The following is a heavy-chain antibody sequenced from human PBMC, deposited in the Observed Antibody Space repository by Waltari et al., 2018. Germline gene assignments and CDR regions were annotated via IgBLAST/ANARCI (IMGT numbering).Heavy chain of an antibody. D-gene: IGHD6-19*01. J-gene: IGHJ4*02. CDR3: AKDMSGWWSPDY. Sequence: EVQLLESGGGLVQPGGSLRLSCAASRFTFSNYGMRWVRQAPGKGRGGVSGISGSGGSTDYADSVKGRFTVSRDNSKNTLYLQMNSLRAEDTAVYYCAKDMSGWWSPDYWGQGTLVTVSS. V-gene: IGHV3-23*01. CDR2: ISGSGGST. CDR1: RFTFSNYG.